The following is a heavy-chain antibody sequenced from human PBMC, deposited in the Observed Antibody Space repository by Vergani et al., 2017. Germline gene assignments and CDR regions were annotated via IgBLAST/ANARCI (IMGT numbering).Heavy chain of an antibody. Sequence: QVQLQQSGPGLVKPSQTLSLTCAISGDSVSSNSAAWNWIRQSPSRGLEWLGRTYYRSKWYNDYAVSVKSRITINPDTSKNQFSLQLNSVTPEDTAGYYCARDLGDYGDYVETDYFDYGGQGTLVTVSS. J-gene: IGHJ4*02. CDR3: ARDLGDYGDYVETDYFDY. V-gene: IGHV6-1*01. D-gene: IGHD4-17*01. CDR1: GDSVSSNSAA. CDR2: TYYRSKWYN.